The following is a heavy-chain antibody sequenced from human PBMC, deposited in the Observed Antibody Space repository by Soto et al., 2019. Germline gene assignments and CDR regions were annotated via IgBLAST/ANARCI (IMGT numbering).Heavy chain of an antibody. CDR3: ARGVGFGYYYYHMDL. J-gene: IGHJ6*02. CDR1: GDSVTSVSDY. CDR2: IYYSGSA. V-gene: IGHV4-61*01. D-gene: IGHD3-10*01. Sequence: QVQLQESGPGLVKPSETLSLTCTVSGDSVTSVSDYWSWIRQPPGKGLEWIGYIYYSGSADYNPSLGSRVTISIATSKNQFSLKLTSVTAADTAVYYCARGVGFGYYYYHMDLWGQGTTVTVSS.